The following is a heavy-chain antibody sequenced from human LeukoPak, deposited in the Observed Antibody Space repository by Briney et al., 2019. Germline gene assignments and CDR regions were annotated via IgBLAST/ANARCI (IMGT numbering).Heavy chain of an antibody. D-gene: IGHD7-27*01. Sequence: GGSLRLSCAASGFIFSNYAITWIRQAPGKGREWVSEISGSGESTYYGDSVEGRFTISRDNSKNTLYLQMNSLRAGDTAIYYCAREHWDFDYWGQGTLVTVSS. CDR2: ISGSGEST. V-gene: IGHV3-23*01. CDR1: GFIFSNYA. CDR3: AREHWDFDY. J-gene: IGHJ4*02.